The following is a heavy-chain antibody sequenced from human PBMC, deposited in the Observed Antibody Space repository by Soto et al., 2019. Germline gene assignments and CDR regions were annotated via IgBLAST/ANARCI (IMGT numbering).Heavy chain of an antibody. V-gene: IGHV1-18*01. CDR2: ISVYNGNT. CDR3: ARGRRPLNGGRYDTSGYFDY. D-gene: IGHD3-22*01. Sequence: QVQLVQSGAGVKEPGASVKVSCKASGYSFIGYGLSWVRQAPGQGLEWMGWISVYNGNTNYAQNFQGRVTVTPDTSTSTVYMELRSLRSDDTAVYYCARGRRPLNGGRYDTSGYFDYWGQGTLVTVSS. CDR1: GYSFIGYG. J-gene: IGHJ4*02.